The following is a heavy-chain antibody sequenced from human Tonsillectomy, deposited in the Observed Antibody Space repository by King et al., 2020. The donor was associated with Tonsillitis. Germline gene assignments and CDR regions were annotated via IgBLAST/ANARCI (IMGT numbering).Heavy chain of an antibody. D-gene: IGHD6-6*01. CDR3: AKDNRGSSSSPL. CDR2: ISGSGGST. Sequence: VQLVESGGGLVQPGGSLRLSCAASGFTFSSYAMSWVRQAPGKGLEWVSAISGSGGSTSYADSVKGRFTISSDNSKNTLYLQMNSLRAEDTAVYYCAKDNRGSSSSPLWGQGTLVTVSS. V-gene: IGHV3-23*04. J-gene: IGHJ4*02. CDR1: GFTFSSYA.